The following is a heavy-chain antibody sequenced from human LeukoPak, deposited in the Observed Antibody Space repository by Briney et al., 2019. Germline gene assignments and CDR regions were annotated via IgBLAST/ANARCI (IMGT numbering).Heavy chain of an antibody. Sequence: GGSLRLPCAASGFTFSSYSMNWVRQAPGKGLEWVSSISSSSSYIYYADSVKGRFTISRDNAKNSLYLQMNSLRAEDTAVYYCARLAVTGEDDSFDYWGQGTLVTVSS. V-gene: IGHV3-21*01. D-gene: IGHD6-19*01. CDR1: GFTFSSYS. CDR2: ISSSSSYI. CDR3: ARLAVTGEDDSFDY. J-gene: IGHJ4*02.